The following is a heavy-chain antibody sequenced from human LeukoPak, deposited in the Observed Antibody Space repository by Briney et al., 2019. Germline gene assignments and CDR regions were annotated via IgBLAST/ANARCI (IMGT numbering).Heavy chain of an antibody. Sequence: KPSETLSLTCAVYGGSLVDYYWTWIRQPPGKGLEWIGEVSHSGKTNYNPSLKSRVSISVDVSRNHFSLRLTSVTAADTAVYYCARHAGGDDYGDRNDAFDIWGQGTMVTVSS. CDR2: VSHSGKT. CDR1: GGSLVDYY. J-gene: IGHJ3*02. D-gene: IGHD4-17*01. CDR3: ARHAGGDDYGDRNDAFDI. V-gene: IGHV4-34*01.